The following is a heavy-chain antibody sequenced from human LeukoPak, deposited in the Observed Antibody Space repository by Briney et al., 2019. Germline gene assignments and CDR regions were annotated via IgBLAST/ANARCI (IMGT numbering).Heavy chain of an antibody. CDR3: ARVKVNYYDSSGYYYFDY. Sequence: SETLSLTCTVSGGSISSHYWSWIRQPPGKGLEWIGCIYYSGSTNYNPSLKSRVTISVDTSKNQFSLKLSSVTAADTAVYYCARVKVNYYDSSGYYYFDYWGQGTLVTVSS. J-gene: IGHJ4*02. V-gene: IGHV4-59*11. D-gene: IGHD3-22*01. CDR2: IYYSGST. CDR1: GGSISSHY.